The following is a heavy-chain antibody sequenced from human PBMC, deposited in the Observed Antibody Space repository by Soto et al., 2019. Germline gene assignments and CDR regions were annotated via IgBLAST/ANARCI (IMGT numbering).Heavy chain of an antibody. CDR1: GFTFSSYA. V-gene: IGHV3-23*01. Sequence: GGSLRLSCAASGFTFSSYAMSWVRQAPGKGLEWVSAISGSGGSTYYADSVKGRFTISRDNSKNTLYLQMNSLRAEDTAVYYCAKGRSHYDFWSGLDYWGQGTLVTVSS. J-gene: IGHJ4*02. CDR2: ISGSGGST. D-gene: IGHD3-3*01. CDR3: AKGRSHYDFWSGLDY.